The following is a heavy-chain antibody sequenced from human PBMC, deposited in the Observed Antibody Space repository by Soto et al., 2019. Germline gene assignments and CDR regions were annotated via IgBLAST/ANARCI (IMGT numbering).Heavy chain of an antibody. Sequence: SETLSLTCTVSGGSISSDYWSWIRQPPGKGLEWVGCIYYRGGTNYNPSLKSRVTISVDTSKNQFSLKLSSVTAADTAMYYCATLNWNNYFDSWGQGTLVTVSS. CDR2: IYYRGGT. CDR1: GGSISSDY. V-gene: IGHV4-59*01. D-gene: IGHD1-1*01. CDR3: ATLNWNNYFDS. J-gene: IGHJ4*02.